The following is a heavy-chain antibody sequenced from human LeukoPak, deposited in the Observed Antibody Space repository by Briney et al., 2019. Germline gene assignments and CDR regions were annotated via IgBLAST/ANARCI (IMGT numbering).Heavy chain of an antibody. CDR3: ARMGACSGGSCRNYDY. J-gene: IGHJ4*02. CDR2: ISGSGGGT. Sequence: GGSLRLSCAASGFTFSSYGMSWVRQAPGKGLEWVSAISGSGGGTYYADSVKGRFTISRDNSKNTLYLQMNSLRAEDTAVYYCARMGACSGGSCRNYDYWGQGTLVTVSS. D-gene: IGHD2-15*01. V-gene: IGHV3-23*01. CDR1: GFTFSSYG.